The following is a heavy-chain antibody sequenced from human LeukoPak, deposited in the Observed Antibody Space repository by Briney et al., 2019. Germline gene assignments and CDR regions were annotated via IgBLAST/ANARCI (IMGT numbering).Heavy chain of an antibody. Sequence: PGGSLRLSCAASGFTFKSYTMHWVRQAPGYGPEWVAFISHDGSNKYYADSVKGRFTMSRDNSKNTVYLQMNSLRAEDTAVYYCAKDLEYSGPYYFDYWGQGTLVTVSS. V-gene: IGHV3-30*04. CDR1: GFTFKSYT. CDR2: ISHDGSNK. D-gene: IGHD1-26*01. J-gene: IGHJ4*02. CDR3: AKDLEYSGPYYFDY.